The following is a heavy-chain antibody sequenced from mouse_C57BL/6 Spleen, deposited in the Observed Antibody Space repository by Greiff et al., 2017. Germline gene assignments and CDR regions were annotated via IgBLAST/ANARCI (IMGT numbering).Heavy chain of an antibody. Sequence: QVQLKQPGAELVQPGASVKMSCTASGYTFTSYWITWVKPRPGQGLEWIGDIYPGSGSSNYNEPFTIKGTLTVYTSSSTAYMQHSSLTAEDSAVYYCARETTVFPFAYWGQGTLVTVSA. J-gene: IGHJ3*01. CDR1: GYTFTSYW. CDR2: IYPGSGSS. D-gene: IGHD1-1*01. CDR3: ARETTVFPFAY. V-gene: IGHV1-55*01.